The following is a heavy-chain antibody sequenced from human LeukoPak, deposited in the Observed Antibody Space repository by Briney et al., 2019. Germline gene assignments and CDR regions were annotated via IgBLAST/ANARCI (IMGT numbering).Heavy chain of an antibody. Sequence: GESLKISCKGSGYSFTSYWIGWVRQMPGKGLEWMGIIYPGDSDTRYSPSFQGQVTISADKSISTAYLQWSSLKASDTAMYYCAGRGAGGYDWDYYYYMDVWGKGTTVTVSS. CDR3: AGRGAGGYDWDYYYYMDV. J-gene: IGHJ6*03. D-gene: IGHD5-12*01. CDR2: IYPGDSDT. CDR1: GYSFTSYW. V-gene: IGHV5-51*01.